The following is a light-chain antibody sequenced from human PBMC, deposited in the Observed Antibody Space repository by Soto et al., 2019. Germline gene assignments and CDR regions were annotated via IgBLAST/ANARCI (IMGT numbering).Light chain of an antibody. J-gene: IGKJ1*01. CDR2: GAS. Sequence: EIVMTQSPVTLSLSPGDRATLSCRASQSVANNLAWFQQRPGQAPRLLVYGASATATGIPARFSGSGSGTEFTLTISSLQSEDFAVYYCQQYNDWPRTFGKGTKVEIK. CDR1: QSVANN. V-gene: IGKV3-15*01. CDR3: QQYNDWPRT.